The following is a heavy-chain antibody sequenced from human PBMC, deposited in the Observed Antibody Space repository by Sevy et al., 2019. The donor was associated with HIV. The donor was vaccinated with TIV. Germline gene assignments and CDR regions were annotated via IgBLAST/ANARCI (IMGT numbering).Heavy chain of an antibody. D-gene: IGHD3-3*02. J-gene: IGHJ4*01. CDR3: AKDVPDQSWYDHFWSGSPGFDY. CDR2: MSGRGDGR. Sequence: GGSLRLSCIVSGFRFGSHAMSWVRQAPGKGLEWVSGMSGRGDGRCYADSVKGRFTISRDNSQNTVYLQMNSLRAEDTALYYCAKDVPDQSWYDHFWSGSPGFDYWGRGTPVTVSS. CDR1: GFRFGSHA. V-gene: IGHV3-23*01.